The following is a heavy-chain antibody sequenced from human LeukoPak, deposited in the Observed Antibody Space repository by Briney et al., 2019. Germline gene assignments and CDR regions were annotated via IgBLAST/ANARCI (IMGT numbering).Heavy chain of an antibody. V-gene: IGHV3-74*01. J-gene: IGHJ4*02. CDR3: ARGYAWGDY. D-gene: IGHD3-16*01. CDR1: GFTFSSYW. CDR2: INSDGSST. Sequence: RGSLRLSCAASGFTFSSYWMQWVRQAPGKGLVWVSHINSDGSSTSYAEFVKGRFTISRDNAKNTLYLQMNSLRAEDTAVYYCARGYAWGDYWGQGTLVTVSS.